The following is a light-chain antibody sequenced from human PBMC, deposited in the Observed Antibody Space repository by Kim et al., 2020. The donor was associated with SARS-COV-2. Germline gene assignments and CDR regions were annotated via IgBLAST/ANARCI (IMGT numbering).Light chain of an antibody. V-gene: IGLV1-47*01. Sequence: QSVLIQPPSASGTPGQRVTISCSGSNSNIGNTYISWYQHFPGTAPTLLIYSNNQRPSGVPYRFSGSKSGTSGSLAISGLRSDDEADYYCASWDDKVSGVVFGGGTQLTVL. J-gene: IGLJ2*01. CDR1: NSNIGNTY. CDR2: SNN. CDR3: ASWDDKVSGVV.